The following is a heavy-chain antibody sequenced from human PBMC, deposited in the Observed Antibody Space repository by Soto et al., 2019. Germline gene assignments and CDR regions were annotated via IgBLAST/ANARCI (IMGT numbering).Heavy chain of an antibody. CDR2: IYYSGST. D-gene: IGHD3-22*01. V-gene: IGHV4-31*03. J-gene: IGHJ5*02. Sequence: QVQLQESGPGLVKPSQTLSLTCTVSGGSISSGGYYWSWIRQHPGKGLEWIGYIYYSGSTYYNPSLKSRVTISVDTSKNQFSLKLSSVTAADTAVYYCARDPGTYYYDSSGYSHWFDPWGQGTLVTVSS. CDR3: ARDPGTYYYDSSGYSHWFDP. CDR1: GGSISSGGYY.